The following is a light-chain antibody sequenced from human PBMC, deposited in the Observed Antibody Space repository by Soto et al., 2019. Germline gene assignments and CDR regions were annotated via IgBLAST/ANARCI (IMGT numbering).Light chain of an antibody. V-gene: IGKV3-20*01. J-gene: IGKJ1*01. Sequence: VLTQSPGTLSLSLGDRVTLSCRASQTVDHAYVAWYQQRPGQAPSLLIYGASTRAADVPERFSGSGSGTDFSLTISRLEPEDSAVYYCQQYGNSPWKFGQGTKVEIK. CDR1: QTVDHAY. CDR2: GAS. CDR3: QQYGNSPWK.